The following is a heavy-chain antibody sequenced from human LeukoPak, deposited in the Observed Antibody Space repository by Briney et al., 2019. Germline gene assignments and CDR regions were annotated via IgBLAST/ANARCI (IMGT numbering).Heavy chain of an antibody. CDR2: ISSSSKI. V-gene: IGHV3-48*02. J-gene: IGHJ5*02. CDR3: ARSANPGVHDFDP. Sequence: PGGPLRLSCTASGSASSSYAMAWFRQAPGKGLECLSYISSSSKINYADSVKGRFTISRDNAKNSLYLQMISLRDEDTAVYYCARSANPGVHDFDPWGQGTLVTVSS. D-gene: IGHD6-6*01. CDR1: GSASSSYA.